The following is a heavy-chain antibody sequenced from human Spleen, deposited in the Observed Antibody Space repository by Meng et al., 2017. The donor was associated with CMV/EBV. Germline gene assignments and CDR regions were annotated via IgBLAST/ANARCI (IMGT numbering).Heavy chain of an antibody. CDR2: IYSGGSI. CDR3: ARDLRRYFDY. Sequence: GESLKISCAVSGFSVRNNYMSWVRQAPGKGLEWVSLIYSGGSISSADSVKGRFTISRDNSKNTLYLQMNSLRGEDTAVYYCARDLRRYFDYWGQGALVTVSS. V-gene: IGHV3-53*01. D-gene: IGHD1-14*01. CDR1: GFSVRNNY. J-gene: IGHJ4*02.